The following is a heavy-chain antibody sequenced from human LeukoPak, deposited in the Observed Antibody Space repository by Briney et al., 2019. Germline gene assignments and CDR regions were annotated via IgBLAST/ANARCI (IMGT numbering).Heavy chain of an antibody. J-gene: IGHJ4*02. V-gene: IGHV3-23*01. CDR1: GFTFSSYG. Sequence: QSGGSLRLSCAASGFTFSSYGMNWVRQAPGKGLEWVSGISGDAGRTYYADSVKGRFTIYRDNSKNTLYLQMNSLRAEDTAVYYCARYLYFGGFFDSWGQGTLVTVSS. CDR3: ARYLYFGGFFDS. CDR2: ISGDAGRT. D-gene: IGHD4-23*01.